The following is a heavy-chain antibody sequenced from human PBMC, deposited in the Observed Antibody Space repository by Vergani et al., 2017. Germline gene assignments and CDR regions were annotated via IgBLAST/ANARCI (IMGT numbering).Heavy chain of an antibody. V-gene: IGHV1-8*01. Sequence: QVQLVQSGAEVKKPGASVRVSCKASGYTFTRYDINWVRQATGQGLEWMGWMNPNSGNTGYAQKFQGRVTMTRNTSISTAYMELSSLRSEDTAVYYCARYPAAAGKHWFDPWGQGTLVTVSS. J-gene: IGHJ5*02. CDR1: GYTFTRYD. CDR3: ARYPAAAGKHWFDP. D-gene: IGHD6-13*01. CDR2: MNPNSGNT.